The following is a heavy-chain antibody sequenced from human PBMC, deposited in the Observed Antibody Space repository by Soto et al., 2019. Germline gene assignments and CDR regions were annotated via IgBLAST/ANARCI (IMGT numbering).Heavy chain of an antibody. D-gene: IGHD3-3*01. V-gene: IGHV3-23*01. J-gene: IGHJ6*02. CDR1: GFTFSSYA. CDR2: ISGSGGST. CDR3: AKHPDFWSGYFAPYYYYGVDV. Sequence: PGGSLRLSCAASGFTFSSYAMSWVRQAPGKGLEWVSAISGSGGSTYYADSVKGRFTISRDNSKNTLYLQMNSLRAEDTAVYYCAKHPDFWSGYFAPYYYYGVDVWGQGTTVTVSS.